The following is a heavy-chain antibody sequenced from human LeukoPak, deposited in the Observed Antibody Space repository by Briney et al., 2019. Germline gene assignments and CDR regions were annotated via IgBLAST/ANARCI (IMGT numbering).Heavy chain of an antibody. V-gene: IGHV3-23*01. Sequence: GGSLRLSCAASGFTSSSYGMSWVRQAPGKGLEWVSGISGGGTGTYYADSVKGRFTISKDNSKNTLYLQMNSLRAEDTAVYYCAKCRFVAAGTYSDYWGQGTLVTVSS. J-gene: IGHJ4*02. CDR1: GFTSSSYG. CDR3: AKCRFVAAGTYSDY. D-gene: IGHD6-13*01. CDR2: ISGGGTGT.